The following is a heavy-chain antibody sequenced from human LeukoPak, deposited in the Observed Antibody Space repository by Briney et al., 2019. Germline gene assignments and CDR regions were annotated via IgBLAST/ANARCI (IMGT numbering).Heavy chain of an antibody. CDR3: ARDVAARPRWFAP. Sequence: GGFLRLSCAASGFTFSSYSMSWVRQAPGMGLEWVSFISSSSNYLYYADSVKGRFTISRDNAKNSLYLQMNSLRAEDTAVYYCARDVAARPRWFAPWGQGTLVTVSS. CDR2: ISSSSNYL. V-gene: IGHV3-21*01. CDR1: GFTFSSYS. J-gene: IGHJ5*02. D-gene: IGHD6-6*01.